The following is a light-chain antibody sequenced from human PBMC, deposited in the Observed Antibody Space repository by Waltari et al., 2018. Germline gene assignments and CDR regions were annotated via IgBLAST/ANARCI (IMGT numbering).Light chain of an antibody. V-gene: IGKV3-20*01. CDR2: DAS. Sequence: EIVLTQSRGTLSLSPGERATLSCRASESVRRSLAWYQQKPGQAPRLLIYDASSRATGIPDRFSGSGSGTDFSLSISRLEPEDFAVYYCQHYVSLPATFGQGTKVEIK. J-gene: IGKJ1*01. CDR1: ESVRRS. CDR3: QHYVSLPAT.